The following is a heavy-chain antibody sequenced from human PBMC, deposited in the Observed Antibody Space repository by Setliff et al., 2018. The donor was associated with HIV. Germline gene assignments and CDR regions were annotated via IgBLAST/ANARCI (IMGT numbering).Heavy chain of an antibody. Sequence: SETLSLTCTLSDASYSGTNHYWGWIRQPPGKGLEWIGSIDDSGRTYYSPSLKSRVTSSVDPSKIQFSLKLSSVAAADTAVYYCVRQAFYYASGTYSHFYMDVWGKGIAVT. CDR1: DASYSGTNHY. CDR3: VRQAFYYASGTYSHFYMDV. V-gene: IGHV4-39*01. CDR2: IDDSGRT. D-gene: IGHD3-10*01. J-gene: IGHJ6*03.